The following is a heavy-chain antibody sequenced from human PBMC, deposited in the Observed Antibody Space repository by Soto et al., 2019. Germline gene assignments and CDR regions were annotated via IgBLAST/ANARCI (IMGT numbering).Heavy chain of an antibody. CDR3: ARGWDYYYYYGMDV. V-gene: IGHV1-2*04. Sequence: ASVRGSCKASGYAFTGYYMHWVRQAPGQGLEWMGWINPNSGGTNYAQKFQGWVTMTRDTSISTAYMELSRLRSDDTAVYYCARGWDYYYYYGMDVWGQGTTVTVSS. J-gene: IGHJ6*02. CDR1: GYAFTGYY. CDR2: INPNSGGT. D-gene: IGHD1-26*01.